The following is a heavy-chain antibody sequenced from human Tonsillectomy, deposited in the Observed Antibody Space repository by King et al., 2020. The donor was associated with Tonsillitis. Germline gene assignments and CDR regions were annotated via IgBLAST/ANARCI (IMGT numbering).Heavy chain of an antibody. CDR1: GFTFSTYG. CDR2: IWYDGSNK. CDR3: ARGSGDYVARAFDI. J-gene: IGHJ3*02. V-gene: IGHV3-33*01. D-gene: IGHD4-17*01. Sequence: VQLVESGGGVVQPGRSLRLSCAASGFTFSTYGMHWVRQAPGKGLEWVAVIWYDGSNKYYWDSVKGRFTISRDNSKNTLYLQMDSLRAEDTAVYFCARGSGDYVARAFDIWGQGTMVTVSS.